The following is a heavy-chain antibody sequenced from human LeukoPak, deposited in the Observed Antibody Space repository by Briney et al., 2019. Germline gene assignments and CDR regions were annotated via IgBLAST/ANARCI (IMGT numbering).Heavy chain of an antibody. CDR1: GGTFTSYA. Sequence: SVKVSCKASGGTFTSYAISWVRQAPGQGLEWMGGIIPIFGTANYAQKFQGRVTITADESTSTAYMELSSQRSEDTAVYYCAVRDGYNYRYYYYYGMDVWGQGTTVTVSS. V-gene: IGHV1-69*13. CDR2: IIPIFGTA. D-gene: IGHD5-24*01. CDR3: AVRDGYNYRYYYYYGMDV. J-gene: IGHJ6*02.